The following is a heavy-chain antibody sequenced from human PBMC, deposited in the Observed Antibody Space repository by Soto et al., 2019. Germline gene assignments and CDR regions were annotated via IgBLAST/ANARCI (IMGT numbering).Heavy chain of an antibody. D-gene: IGHD2-15*01. CDR2: IYWDDDK. V-gene: IGHV2-5*02. CDR1: GVSLSTSGEG. CDR3: AHRQRTVVVGAPFDL. J-gene: IGHJ4*02. Sequence: QITLRESGPTLVQPTQTLTLTCTLSGVSLSTSGEGVGGIRRPPGKALEWLALIYWDDDKRFSPSLKSRLAITRDISKNQVVMTMTDMAPEDTAIYYCAHRQRTVVVGAPFDLWGQGSQVTVSS.